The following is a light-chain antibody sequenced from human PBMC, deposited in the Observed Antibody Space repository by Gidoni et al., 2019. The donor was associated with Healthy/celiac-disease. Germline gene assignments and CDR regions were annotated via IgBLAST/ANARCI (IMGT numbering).Light chain of an antibody. V-gene: IGLV1-44*01. Sequence: QSVLTQPPPASGTPGQTVTISCSGSSSNIGSNTVNWYQQLPGTAPKLLIYSNNQRPSGVPDRFSGSKSGTSASLAISGLQSEDEADYYCAAWDDSLNGFYVFGTGTKVTVL. CDR2: SNN. CDR3: AAWDDSLNGFYV. CDR1: SSNIGSNT. J-gene: IGLJ1*01.